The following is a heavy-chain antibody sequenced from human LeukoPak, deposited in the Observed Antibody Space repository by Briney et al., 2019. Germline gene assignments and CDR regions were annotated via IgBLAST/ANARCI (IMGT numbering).Heavy chain of an antibody. Sequence: GASVKVSCKASGYTFTGYYMHWVRQAPGKGLEWMGWINPNSGGTNYAQKFQGRVAMTRDTSISTAYMELSRLRSDDTAVYYCARADSIVWFGELSFDPWGQGTLVTVSS. CDR2: INPNSGGT. CDR1: GYTFTGYY. CDR3: ARADSIVWFGELSFDP. D-gene: IGHD3-10*01. J-gene: IGHJ5*02. V-gene: IGHV1-2*02.